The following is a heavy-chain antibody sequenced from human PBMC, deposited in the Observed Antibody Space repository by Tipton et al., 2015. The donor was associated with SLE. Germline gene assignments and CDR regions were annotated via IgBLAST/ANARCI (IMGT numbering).Heavy chain of an antibody. CDR3: ARIIAGHGDAFDV. J-gene: IGHJ3*01. CDR2: IYYSGST. V-gene: IGHV4-39*07. Sequence: TLSLTCTVSGGSISSSGYYWAWIRPPPGKGLEWIGSIYYSGSTNYSPSFESRVTMSVDPSKNQFSLTLMSVTAADTAVYFCARIIAGHGDAFDVWGQGTMVTVSS. CDR1: GGSISSSGYY.